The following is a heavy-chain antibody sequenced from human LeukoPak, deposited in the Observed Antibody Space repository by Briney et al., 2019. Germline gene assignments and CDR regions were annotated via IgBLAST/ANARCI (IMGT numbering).Heavy chain of an antibody. CDR2: ISYDGSNK. CDR1: GFTFSSYG. D-gene: IGHD3-22*01. J-gene: IGHJ3*02. V-gene: IGHV3-30*18. CDR3: AKVPYYYDSSGYWDAFDI. Sequence: GGSLRLSCAASGFTFSSYGMHWVRQAPGKGLEWVAVISYDGSNKYYADSVKGRFTISRDNSKNTLYLQMSSLRAEDTAVYYCAKVPYYYDSSGYWDAFDIWGQGTMVTVSS.